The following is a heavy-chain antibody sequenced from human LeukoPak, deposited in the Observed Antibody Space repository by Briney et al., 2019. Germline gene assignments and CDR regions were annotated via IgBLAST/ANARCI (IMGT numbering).Heavy chain of an antibody. V-gene: IGHV4-34*01. CDR1: GGAFSGYY. CDR3: ARGLSLSRPFDY. CDR2: INHSGST. J-gene: IGHJ4*02. Sequence: SETLSLTCAVYGGAFSGYYWSWIRQPPGKGLEWIGEINHSGSTNYNPSLKSRVTISVDTSKNQFSLKLSSVTAADTAVYYCARGLSLSRPFDYWGQGTLVTVSS.